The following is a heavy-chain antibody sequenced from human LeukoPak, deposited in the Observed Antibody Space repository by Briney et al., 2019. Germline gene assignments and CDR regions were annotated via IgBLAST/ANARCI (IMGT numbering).Heavy chain of an antibody. D-gene: IGHD3-16*01. Sequence: GGSLRLSCAASGFTMSHYGVSWVRQAPGKGLEWISGIRSAVETTHYADSVKGRFTISRDNAKNSLYLQMSNLRAEDTAVYFCARGGGLDVWGQGATVTVSS. CDR3: ARGGGLDV. CDR1: GFTMSHYG. V-gene: IGHV3-21*04. J-gene: IGHJ6*02. CDR2: IRSAVETT.